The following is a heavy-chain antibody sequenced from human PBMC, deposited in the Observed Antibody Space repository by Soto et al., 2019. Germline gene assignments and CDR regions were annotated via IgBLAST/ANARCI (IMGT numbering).Heavy chain of an antibody. D-gene: IGHD5-12*01. J-gene: IGHJ6*03. V-gene: IGHV4-59*01. CDR3: ASGSDSGYDSYYYYMDV. CDR1: GGSISSYY. Sequence: SETLSLTCTVSGGSISSYYWSWIRQPPGKGLEWIGYIYYSGSTNYNPSLKSRVTISVDTSKNQFSLKLSSVTAADTAVYYCASGSDSGYDSYYYYMDVWGKGTTVTVSS. CDR2: IYYSGST.